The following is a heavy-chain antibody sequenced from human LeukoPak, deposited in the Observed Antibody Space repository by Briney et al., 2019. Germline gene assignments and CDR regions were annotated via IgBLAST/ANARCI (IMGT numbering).Heavy chain of an antibody. Sequence: SQTLSLTCTVSGGSISSGVYYWSWIRQHPRKGLEWIGYISYSGSTYYNPSLNSRVTISVGTSKSQFSLKLSSVTAADTAVYYCARVRGYSYGELDYWGQGTLVTVSS. D-gene: IGHD5-18*01. CDR2: ISYSGST. V-gene: IGHV4-31*03. CDR3: ARVRGYSYGELDY. J-gene: IGHJ4*02. CDR1: GGSISSGVYY.